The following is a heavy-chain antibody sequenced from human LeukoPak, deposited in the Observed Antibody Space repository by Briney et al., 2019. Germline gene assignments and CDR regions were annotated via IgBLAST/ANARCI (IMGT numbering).Heavy chain of an antibody. Sequence: GGTLRLSCAASGFTFSSYEMNWVRQAPGKGLEWVANIKQDVNEKYYVDSVKGRFTISRDNAKNSLYLQMNSLRAEDTAVYYCARESRGYDILTGKYHRGYYSYYMDVWGKGTTVTVSS. CDR1: GFTFSSYE. CDR3: ARESRGYDILTGKYHRGYYSYYMDV. CDR2: IKQDVNEK. J-gene: IGHJ6*03. V-gene: IGHV3-7*01. D-gene: IGHD3-9*01.